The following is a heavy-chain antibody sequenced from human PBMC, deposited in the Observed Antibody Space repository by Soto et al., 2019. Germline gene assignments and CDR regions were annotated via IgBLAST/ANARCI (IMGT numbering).Heavy chain of an antibody. CDR1: GSSISSSGYY. CDR2: MYYGVST. Sequence: QLQVQESGPGLVKPSETLSLTCTVSGSSISSSGYYWGWIRQPPGKGLEWIGSMYYGVSTYYNPSLKSRVPVSVDASKNQFSLNLSSVTAADTAVYYCARLPSRHLVDYWGQGTLVTVSS. CDR3: ARLPSRHLVDY. V-gene: IGHV4-39*01. D-gene: IGHD3-3*02. J-gene: IGHJ4*02.